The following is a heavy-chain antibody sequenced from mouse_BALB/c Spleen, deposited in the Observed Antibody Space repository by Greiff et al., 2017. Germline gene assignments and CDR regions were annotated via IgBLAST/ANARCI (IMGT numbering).Heavy chain of an antibody. D-gene: IGHD1-1*01. CDR2: INPSNGGT. J-gene: IGHJ3*01. CDR1: GYTFTSYY. V-gene: IGHV1S81*02. CDR3: TRSAYGSSYGFAY. Sequence: VQLQESGAELVKPGASVKLSCKASGYTFTSYYMYWVKQRPGQGLEWIGGINPSNGGTNFNEKFKSKATLTVDKSSSTAYMQLSSLTSEDSAVYYCTRSAYGSSYGFAYWGQGTLVTVSA.